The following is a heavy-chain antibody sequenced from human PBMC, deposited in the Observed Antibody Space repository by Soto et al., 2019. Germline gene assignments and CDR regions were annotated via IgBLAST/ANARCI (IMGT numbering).Heavy chain of an antibody. J-gene: IGHJ4*02. CDR3: AGGGGASDY. D-gene: IGHD1-26*01. Sequence: QVQLVESGGGLVKPGGSLRLSCAASGLTFSDSYMSWIRQAPGKGLEWVSCISNSGTTNYYADSVKGRFTISRDNAEDSLYVQRNSLRAAETAVFFAAGGGGASDYWGQGTLVTVSS. CDR2: ISNSGTTN. CDR1: GLTFSDSY. V-gene: IGHV3-11*01.